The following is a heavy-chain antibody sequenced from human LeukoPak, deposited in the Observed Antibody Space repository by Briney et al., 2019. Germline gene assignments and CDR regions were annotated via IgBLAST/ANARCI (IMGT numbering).Heavy chain of an antibody. V-gene: IGHV1-69*05. CDR1: GGTFSSYA. Sequence: ASVKVSCKASGGTFSSYAISWVRQAPGQELEWMGGIIPIFGTANYAQKFQGRVTITTGESTSTAYMELSSLRSEDTAVYYCARTRGYSGCLDYWGQGTLVTVSS. CDR2: IIPIFGTA. D-gene: IGHD5-12*01. J-gene: IGHJ4*02. CDR3: ARTRGYSGCLDY.